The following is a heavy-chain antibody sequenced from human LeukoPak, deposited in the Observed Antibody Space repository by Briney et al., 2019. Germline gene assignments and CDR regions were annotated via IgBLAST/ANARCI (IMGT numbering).Heavy chain of an antibody. D-gene: IGHD6-6*01. CDR3: ARGHQVAARPVDY. CDR1: GFTFSDYY. J-gene: IGHJ4*02. V-gene: IGHV3-11*04. CDR2: ISSSSSTI. Sequence: PGGSLRLSCAASGFTFSDYYMSWIRQAPGKGLEWVSYISSSSSTIYYADSVKGRITISRDNAKNSLYLQMNSLRAEDTAVYYCARGHQVAARPVDYWGQGTLVTVSS.